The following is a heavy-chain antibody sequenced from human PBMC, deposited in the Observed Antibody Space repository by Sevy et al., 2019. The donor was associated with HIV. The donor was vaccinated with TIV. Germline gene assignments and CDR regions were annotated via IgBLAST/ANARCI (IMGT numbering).Heavy chain of an antibody. J-gene: IGHJ6*02. V-gene: IGHV4-4*07. D-gene: IGHD6-19*01. CDR2: IYTSGST. Sequence: SETLSLTCTVSGGSISSYYWCWIRQPAGKGLEWIGRIYTSGSTNYNPSLKSRVTMSVDTSKNQFSLKLSSVTAADTAVYYCARDWDGEAGTGYYYYYGMDVWGQGTTVTVSS. CDR3: ARDWDGEAGTGYYYYYGMDV. CDR1: GGSISSYY.